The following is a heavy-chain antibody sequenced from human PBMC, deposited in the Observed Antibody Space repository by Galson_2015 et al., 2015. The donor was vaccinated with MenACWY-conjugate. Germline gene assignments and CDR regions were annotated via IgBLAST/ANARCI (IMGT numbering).Heavy chain of an antibody. V-gene: IGHV1-3*01. J-gene: IGHJ4*02. CDR2: INCGNGYS. CDR1: GYIFANNA. D-gene: IGHD6-19*01. CDR3: ARWSSAWQVFEY. Sequence: SVKVSCKASGYIFANNAMHWVRRAPGQGLEWMAWINCGNGYSKYSQKLQDRVTISGDTSTSTVYMELSSLRSEDTAVYYCARWSSAWQVFEYWGQGTLVTVSS.